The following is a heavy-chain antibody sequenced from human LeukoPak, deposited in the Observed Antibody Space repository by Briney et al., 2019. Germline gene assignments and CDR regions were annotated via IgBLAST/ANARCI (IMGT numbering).Heavy chain of an antibody. V-gene: IGHV1-24*01. Sequence: ASVKVSCKVSGYTLTELSMHWVRQAPGKGLEWMGGFDPKDGETIYAQKFQGRVTMTEDTSTDTAYMELSSLRSEDTAVYYCATVPPRYYDFYYGMDVWGQGTTVTVSS. CDR1: GYTLTELS. CDR2: FDPKDGET. D-gene: IGHD3-3*01. CDR3: ATVPPRYYDFYYGMDV. J-gene: IGHJ6*02.